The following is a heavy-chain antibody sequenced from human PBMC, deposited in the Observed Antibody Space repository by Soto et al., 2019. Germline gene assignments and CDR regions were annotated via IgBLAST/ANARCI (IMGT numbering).Heavy chain of an antibody. CDR3: ARSPPLERRAFDY. V-gene: IGHV4-30-2*01. CDR2: IYHSGST. CDR1: GGSISSGGYS. D-gene: IGHD1-1*01. J-gene: IGHJ4*02. Sequence: QLQLQESGSGLVKPSQTLSLTCAVSGGSISSGGYSWSWIRQPPGKGLEWIGYIYHSGSTYYNPSLKGRVTISVDRSKNQFSLKLSSVTAADPAVYYCARSPPLERRAFDYWGQGTLVTVSS.